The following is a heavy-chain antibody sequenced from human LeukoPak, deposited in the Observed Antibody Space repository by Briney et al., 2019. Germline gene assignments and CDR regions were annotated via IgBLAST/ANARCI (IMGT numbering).Heavy chain of an antibody. CDR2: IFTSGST. J-gene: IGHJ4*02. CDR1: GGSINSYY. CDR3: AGGWELLTFDY. V-gene: IGHV4-4*07. D-gene: IGHD1-26*01. Sequence: SETLSLTCTVSGGSINSYYWSWIRQPAGKGLEWIGRIFTSGSTNYNPSLKSRVTMSVDTSKNQFSLKLSSVTAADTAVYYCAGGWELLTFDYWGQGTLVTVSS.